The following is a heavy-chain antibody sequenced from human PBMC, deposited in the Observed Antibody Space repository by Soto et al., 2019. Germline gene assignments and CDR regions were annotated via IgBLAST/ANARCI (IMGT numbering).Heavy chain of an antibody. CDR1: GDTFSSYA. Sequence: GASVKVSWKASGDTFSSYAISWVRQAPGQGLEWMGGIIPIFGTANYAQKFKGRVTITADKSTSTAYMELISLRSEDTAMYYCARGWYYYDSSGYAFDYWGQGTQVTVSS. CDR3: ARGWYYYDSSGYAFDY. D-gene: IGHD3-22*01. CDR2: IIPIFGTA. V-gene: IGHV1-69*06. J-gene: IGHJ4*02.